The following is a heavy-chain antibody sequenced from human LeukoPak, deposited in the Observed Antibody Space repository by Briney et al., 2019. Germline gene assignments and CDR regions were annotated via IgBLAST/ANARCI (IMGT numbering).Heavy chain of an antibody. CDR2: IIPIFGTA. V-gene: IGHV1-69*06. J-gene: IGHJ6*03. Sequence: ASVKVSCKASGGTFSSYAIGWVRQAPGQGLEWMGRIIPIFGTANYAQKFQGRVTITADKSTSTAYMELSSLRSEDTAVYYCARVGSRTIFGVVQEKGMDVWGKGTTVTVSS. CDR3: ARVGSRTIFGVVQEKGMDV. CDR1: GGTFSSYA. D-gene: IGHD3-3*01.